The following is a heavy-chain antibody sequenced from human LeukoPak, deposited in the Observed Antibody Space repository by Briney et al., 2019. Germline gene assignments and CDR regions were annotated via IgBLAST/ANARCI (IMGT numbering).Heavy chain of an antibody. CDR1: GFTFSSYA. V-gene: IGHV3-23*01. CDR3: AKSVRIEQQLVQVGY. CDR2: ISGSGGST. J-gene: IGHJ4*02. Sequence: GGSLRLSCAASGFTFSSYAMSWVRQAAGKGLEWVSAISGSGGSTYYADSVKGRFTISRDNSKNTLYLQMNSLRAEATAVYYCAKSVRIEQQLVQVGYWGQGTLVTVSS. D-gene: IGHD6-13*01.